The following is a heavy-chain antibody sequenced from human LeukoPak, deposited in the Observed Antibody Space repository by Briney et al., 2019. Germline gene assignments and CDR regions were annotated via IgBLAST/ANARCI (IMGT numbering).Heavy chain of an antibody. D-gene: IGHD3-16*02. CDR1: GGSISSGGYY. J-gene: IGHJ4*02. CDR2: IYYSGST. Sequence: SETLSLTCTVSGGSISSGGYYWSWIRRHPGKGLEWIGYIYYSGSTYYNPSLKSRVTISVDTSKNQFSLKLSSVTAADTAVYYCARDKVTFGGVIVDYWGQGTLVTVSS. CDR3: ARDKVTFGGVIVDY. V-gene: IGHV4-31*03.